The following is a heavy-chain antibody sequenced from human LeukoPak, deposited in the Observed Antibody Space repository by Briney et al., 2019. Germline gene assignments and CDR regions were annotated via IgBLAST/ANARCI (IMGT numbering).Heavy chain of an antibody. V-gene: IGHV4-59*08. CDR1: GGSISSHY. CDR3: ARLVSGIAAAGRTYDAFDI. D-gene: IGHD6-13*01. Sequence: SATLSLTCTVSGGSISSHYWSWIRQPPGKGLEWIGYIYYSGSTNYNPPLKSRVTISVDTSKNQFSLKLSSVTAADTAVYYCARLVSGIAAAGRTYDAFDIWGQGTMVTVSS. J-gene: IGHJ3*02. CDR2: IYYSGST.